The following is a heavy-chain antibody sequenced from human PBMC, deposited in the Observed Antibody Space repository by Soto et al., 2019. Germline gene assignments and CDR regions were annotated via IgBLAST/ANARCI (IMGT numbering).Heavy chain of an antibody. CDR1: GGTFSSYA. D-gene: IGHD2-2*02. CDR2: IIPIFGTA. V-gene: IGHV1-69*13. J-gene: IGHJ6*02. CDR3: ARDPLYCSSTSCDRGGAYYYYYGMDF. Sequence: SVKVSCKASGGTFSSYAISWVRQAPGRGLEWMGGIIPIFGTANYAQKFQGRVTITADESTSTDYMELSSLRSEDTDVYYCARDPLYCSSTSCDRGGAYYYYYGMDFWGQGPTVTLSS.